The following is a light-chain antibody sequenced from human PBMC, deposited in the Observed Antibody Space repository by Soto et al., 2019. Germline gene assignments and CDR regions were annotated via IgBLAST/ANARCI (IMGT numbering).Light chain of an antibody. J-gene: IGLJ1*01. V-gene: IGLV2-23*02. CDR2: EVT. CDR3: CSYAGSDTYV. CDR1: SSVVGSYNL. Sequence: QSVLTQPASVSGSPGQSITISCTGTSSVVGSYNLVSWYQQHPGKAPKLMIYEVTKRPSGVSNRFSGSKSGNTASLTISGLQAEDEADYHCCSYAGSDTYVFGTGTKVTVL.